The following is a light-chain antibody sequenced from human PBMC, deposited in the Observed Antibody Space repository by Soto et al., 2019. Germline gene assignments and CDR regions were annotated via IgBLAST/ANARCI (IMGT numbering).Light chain of an antibody. CDR2: DAS. V-gene: IGKV3-11*01. J-gene: IGKJ4*01. CDR3: QQRSNWLT. Sequence: DIVLTQSPATLCLSPGERGTLXCRASQSVSSYVAWYQQNPGQAPRPLIYDASNRATGITARFSGSGCGKDFIITISSLEPEDFAVYYCQQRSNWLTFGGGTKVDI. CDR1: QSVSSY.